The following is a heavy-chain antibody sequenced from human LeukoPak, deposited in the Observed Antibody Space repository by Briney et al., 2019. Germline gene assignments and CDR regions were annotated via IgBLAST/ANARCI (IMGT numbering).Heavy chain of an antibody. V-gene: IGHV3-48*03. D-gene: IGHD5-12*01. CDR1: GFTFSSYE. CDR2: ISSSGSTI. J-gene: IGHJ4*02. Sequence: PGGSLRLSCAASGFTFSSYEMNWVRQAPGKGLKWVSYISSSGSTIYYADSVKGRFTISRDNAKNSLYLQMNSLRAEDTAVYYCARDSYSGYASYPFDYWGQGTLVTVSS. CDR3: ARDSYSGYASYPFDY.